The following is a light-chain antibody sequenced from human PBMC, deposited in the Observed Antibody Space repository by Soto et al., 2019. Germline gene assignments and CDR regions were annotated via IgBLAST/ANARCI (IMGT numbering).Light chain of an antibody. CDR2: DAS. V-gene: IGKV3-11*01. CDR1: ESVSSY. CDR3: QQRISWPYT. J-gene: IGKJ2*01. Sequence: EIVLTQSPATLSLSPGEIATLSCRASESVSSYLGWYQQKPGQAPRLLIYDASNRATGIPARFSGSGSGTDFTLTITSLEPEDFAVYYCQQRISWPYTFGQGTKLEIK.